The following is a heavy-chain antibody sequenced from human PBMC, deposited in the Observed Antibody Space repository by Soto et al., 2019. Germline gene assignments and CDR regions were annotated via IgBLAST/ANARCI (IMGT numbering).Heavy chain of an antibody. CDR3: ARASWHSGSYYNLDY. D-gene: IGHD3-10*01. CDR2: TYYRSKWYN. V-gene: IGHV6-1*01. CDR1: GDSVSSNSAA. J-gene: IGHJ4*02. Sequence: KQAQTLSLTCAISGDSVSSNSAAWNWIRKTPSRALEGLGRTYYRSKWYNDYAVSVKSRITINPDTSKNQFSLQLNSVTPEDTAVYYCARASWHSGSYYNLDYWGQGTLVTVSS.